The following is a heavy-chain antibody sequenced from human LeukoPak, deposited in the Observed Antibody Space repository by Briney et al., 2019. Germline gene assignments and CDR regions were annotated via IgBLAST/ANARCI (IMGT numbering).Heavy chain of an antibody. CDR2: ISSSSSTI. J-gene: IGHJ4*02. V-gene: IGHV3-48*01. Sequence: GGSLRLSCAASGFTFSSYSMNWVRQAPGKGLEWVSYISSSSSTIYYADSVKGRFTISRDNSKNTLYLQMNSLRAEDTAVYYCAKDERYGGWFQRYFDYWGQGTLVTVSS. D-gene: IGHD6-19*01. CDR3: AKDERYGGWFQRYFDY. CDR1: GFTFSSYS.